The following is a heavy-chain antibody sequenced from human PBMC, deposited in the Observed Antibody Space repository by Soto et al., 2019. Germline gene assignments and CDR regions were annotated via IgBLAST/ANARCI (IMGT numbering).Heavy chain of an antibody. CDR1: GFIFNDYY. J-gene: IGHJ6*02. CDR2: ISSGASTI. D-gene: IGHD3-22*01. Sequence: QEQLVESGGGLVKPGGSLRLSCAASGFIFNDYYMSWIRQAPGKGLEWVAYISSGASTISYADSVKGRCTISRDNTKNLLSLQMNSLRAEDTAVYYCARDLKAVVNHIHYNHYGLDVWGQGTTVTVSS. V-gene: IGHV3-11*01. CDR3: ARDLKAVVNHIHYNHYGLDV.